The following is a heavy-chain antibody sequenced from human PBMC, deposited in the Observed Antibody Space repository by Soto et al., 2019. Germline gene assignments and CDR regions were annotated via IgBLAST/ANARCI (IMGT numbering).Heavy chain of an antibody. V-gene: IGHV3-21*01. Sequence: GGSLRLSCAASGFTFTRYSMNWVRQAPGKGLEWVSSISSSSSYIYYADSVKGRFTISRDNAKNSLYLQMNSLRAEDTAVYYCARAPWRELLSHYPDAFDIWGQGTMVTVSS. CDR3: ARAPWRELLSHYPDAFDI. D-gene: IGHD1-26*01. J-gene: IGHJ3*02. CDR2: ISSSSSYI. CDR1: GFTFTRYS.